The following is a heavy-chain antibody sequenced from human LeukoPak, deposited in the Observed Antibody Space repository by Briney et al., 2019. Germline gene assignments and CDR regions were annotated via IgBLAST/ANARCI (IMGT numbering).Heavy chain of an antibody. CDR2: IDPSDSYT. CDR3: ARPGKAVAASYYYYGMDV. J-gene: IGHJ6*04. CDR1: GYRFTSYW. D-gene: IGHD6-19*01. Sequence: GASLKISCKGSGYRFTSYWISWVRQLPGKGLEWMGRIDPSDSYTNYSPSFQGHVTISADKSISTAYLQWSSLKASDTAMYYCARPGKAVAASYYYYGMDVWGKGTTVTVSS. V-gene: IGHV5-10-1*01.